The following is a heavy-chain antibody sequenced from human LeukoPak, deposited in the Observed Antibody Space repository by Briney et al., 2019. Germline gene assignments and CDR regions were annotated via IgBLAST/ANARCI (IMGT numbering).Heavy chain of an antibody. V-gene: IGHV1-18*01. CDR2: ISAYNGNT. Sequence: ASVKVSCKASGYTFTSYGISWVRQAPGQGLEWMGWISAYNGNTNYAQKLQGRVTMTTDTSTSTAYMELRSLRSDDTAVYYCARDSTRYCSGGSCSNFDYWGQGTLVTVSS. CDR1: GYTFTSYG. CDR3: ARDSTRYCSGGSCSNFDY. J-gene: IGHJ4*02. D-gene: IGHD2-15*01.